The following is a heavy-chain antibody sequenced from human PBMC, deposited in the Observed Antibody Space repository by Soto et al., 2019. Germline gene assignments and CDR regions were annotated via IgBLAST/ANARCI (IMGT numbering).Heavy chain of an antibody. CDR3: ARDRVAGIWGDAFEI. CDR2: INPYNANT. CDR1: GYTFTNHG. Sequence: ASVKVSCKTSGYTFTNHGINWVRQAPGQGLEWMGWINPYNANTNYAQKLQGRVTMTTDTATSTAYRDLRSLTSDDTAVYYCARDRVAGIWGDAFEIRGQGTMFTASS. V-gene: IGHV1-18*04. J-gene: IGHJ3*02. D-gene: IGHD3-16*01.